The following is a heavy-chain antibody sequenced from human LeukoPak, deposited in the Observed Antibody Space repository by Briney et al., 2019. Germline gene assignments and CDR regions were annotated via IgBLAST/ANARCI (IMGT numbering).Heavy chain of an antibody. J-gene: IGHJ2*01. Sequence: KPSETLSLTCTVSGGSISSYYWSWIRQPPGKGLEWIGYIYYSGSTNYNPSLKSRVTLSVDTSKNQFSLKLSSVTAADTAVYYCARGVKIEYSSSSRNWYFDLWGRGTLVTVCS. CDR3: ARGVKIEYSSSSRNWYFDL. V-gene: IGHV4-59*08. CDR2: IYYSGST. CDR1: GGSISSYY. D-gene: IGHD6-6*01.